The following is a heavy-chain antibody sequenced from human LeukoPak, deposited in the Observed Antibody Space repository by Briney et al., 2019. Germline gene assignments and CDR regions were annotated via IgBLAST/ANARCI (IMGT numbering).Heavy chain of an antibody. Sequence: PGGSLRLSCAAPGLIFSDYYMSWIRQAPGKGLEWVSYISSSSSHTNFAGAVKGRFTISRDNAKNSLYLQMNSLSAEDTAVYYCARDMSSGWYAADYWGQGTLVTVSS. J-gene: IGHJ4*02. D-gene: IGHD6-19*01. CDR3: ARDMSSGWYAADY. CDR2: ISSSSSHT. CDR1: GLIFSDYY. V-gene: IGHV3-11*05.